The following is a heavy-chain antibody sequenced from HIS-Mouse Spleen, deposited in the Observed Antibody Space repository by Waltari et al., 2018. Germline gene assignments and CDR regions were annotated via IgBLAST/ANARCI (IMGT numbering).Heavy chain of an antibody. CDR2: IYHSGST. V-gene: IGHV4-38-2*02. CDR1: GYSISSGHY. Sequence: QVQLQESGPGLVKPSETLSLTCTVSGYSISSGHYWGWIRQPPGKGLEWIGSIYHSGSTYYNPSLKSRVTISVDTSKNQFSLKLSSVTAADTAVYYCARDPYVAAAYNWFDPWGQGTLVTVSS. CDR3: ARDPYVAAAYNWFDP. D-gene: IGHD6-13*01. J-gene: IGHJ5*02.